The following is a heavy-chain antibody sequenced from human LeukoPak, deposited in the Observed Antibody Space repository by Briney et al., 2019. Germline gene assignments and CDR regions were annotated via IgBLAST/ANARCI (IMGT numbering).Heavy chain of an antibody. V-gene: IGHV3-48*03. CDR1: GFTFSSYE. J-gene: IGHJ4*02. D-gene: IGHD3-10*01. CDR2: ISSSGSTI. Sequence: GGSLRLSCAASGFTFSSYEMNWVRQAPGKELEWVSYISSSGSTIYYADSVKGRFTISRDNAKNSLYLQMNSLRAEDTAVYYCAREGISTMVRGVSDYWGQGTLVTVSS. CDR3: AREGISTMVRGVSDY.